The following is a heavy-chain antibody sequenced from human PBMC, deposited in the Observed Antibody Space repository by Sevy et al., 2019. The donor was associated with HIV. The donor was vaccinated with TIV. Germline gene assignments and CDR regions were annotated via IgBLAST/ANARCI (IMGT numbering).Heavy chain of an antibody. Sequence: GGSLRLSCAASGFTGSTSGIHWVRQAPGKGLEEVAFIHSDGRDKRYADSVKGRFTMSRDSSQNTVNLQMNSLRAEDTGVYYCAKDANWGCQYWGQGTLVTVSS. CDR2: IHSDGRDK. V-gene: IGHV3-30*02. CDR1: GFTGSTSG. D-gene: IGHD7-27*01. CDR3: AKDANWGCQY. J-gene: IGHJ4*02.